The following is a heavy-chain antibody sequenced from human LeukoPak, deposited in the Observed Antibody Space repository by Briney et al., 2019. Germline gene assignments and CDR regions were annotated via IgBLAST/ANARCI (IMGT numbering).Heavy chain of an antibody. CDR1: GFTFDDYA. CDR3: AKDSSSSWYGGLDP. CDR2: ISWDGGST. D-gene: IGHD6-13*01. V-gene: IGHV3-43D*03. Sequence: PGGSLRLSCAASGFTFDDYAMHWVRQAPGKGLEWVSLISWDGGSTYYADSVKGRFTISRDNSKNSLYLQMNSLRAEDTALYYCAKDSSSSWYGGLDPWGQGTLVTVSS. J-gene: IGHJ5*02.